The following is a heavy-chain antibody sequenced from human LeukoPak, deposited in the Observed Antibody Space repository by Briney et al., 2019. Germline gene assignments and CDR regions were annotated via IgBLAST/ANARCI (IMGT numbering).Heavy chain of an antibody. D-gene: IGHD1-1*01. CDR3: KSGGAAPGSFDY. V-gene: IGHV3-7*01. CDR2: IKYDGNEE. Sequence: PGGSLRLSCAASGFTFSRYWTSWMRQAPGKGLEWVANIKYDGNEEYYVDSVKGRFTISRDNAKNSLYLQLNSLRVEDTAVYYCKSGGAAPGSFDYWGQGTLVTVSP. CDR1: GFTFSRYW. J-gene: IGHJ4*02.